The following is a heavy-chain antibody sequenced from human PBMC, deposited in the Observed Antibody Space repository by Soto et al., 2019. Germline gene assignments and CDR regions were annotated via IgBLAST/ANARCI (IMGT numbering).Heavy chain of an antibody. V-gene: IGHV4-38-2*02. CDR3: ARDKEASSGWHSGVWYLDL. D-gene: IGHD6-19*01. CDR1: EYWHTWGCY. CDR2: IYHSGST. Sequence: SRTGYVAEYWHTWGCYWGWIPPPPGKGLEWIGSIYHSGSTYYNPSLKSRVTISVGTSKNHFSLKLSSVTAADTAVYYCARDKEASSGWHSGVWYLDLWGRGSL. J-gene: IGHJ2*01.